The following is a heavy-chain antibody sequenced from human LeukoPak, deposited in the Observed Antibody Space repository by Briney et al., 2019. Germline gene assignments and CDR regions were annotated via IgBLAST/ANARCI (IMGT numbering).Heavy chain of an antibody. CDR2: IKQDGSEK. CDR3: ASLLPYYYYMDV. D-gene: IGHD2-15*01. J-gene: IGHJ6*03. CDR1: GFTFSTYN. V-gene: IGHV3-7*01. Sequence: TGGSLRLSCAASGFTFSTYNMNWVRQAPGKGLEWVANIKQDGSEKYYVDSVKGRFTISRDNAKNSLYLQMNSLRAEDTAVYYCASLLPYYYYMDVWGKGTTVTISS.